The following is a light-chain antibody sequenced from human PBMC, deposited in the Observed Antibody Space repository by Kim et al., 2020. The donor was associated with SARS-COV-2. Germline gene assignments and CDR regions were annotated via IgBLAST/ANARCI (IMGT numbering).Light chain of an antibody. CDR2: GAS. CDR3: QQYDGSVLT. J-gene: IGKJ4*01. Sequence: SPGERATLSCRASQTVRSSHLVWYQQKPGQAPRVLIYGASSRATGIPDRFSGSGSGTDFTLTIARLEPEDFAVYYCQQYDGSVLTFGGGTKVDIK. V-gene: IGKV3-20*01. CDR1: QTVRSSH.